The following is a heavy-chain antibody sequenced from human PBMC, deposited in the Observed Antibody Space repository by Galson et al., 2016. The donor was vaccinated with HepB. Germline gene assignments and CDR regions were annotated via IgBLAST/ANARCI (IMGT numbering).Heavy chain of an antibody. Sequence: SLRLSCAASGFTFDDYGMHWVRQAPGKGLEWVSGISWNSGRIGYADSAKGRFTISRDNAKNSLYLQMNSLRAEDTALYYCAKDKWASAVADFDYWGQGTLVTVSS. V-gene: IGHV3-9*01. CDR2: ISWNSGRI. J-gene: IGHJ4*02. D-gene: IGHD4-23*01. CDR1: GFTFDDYG. CDR3: AKDKWASAVADFDY.